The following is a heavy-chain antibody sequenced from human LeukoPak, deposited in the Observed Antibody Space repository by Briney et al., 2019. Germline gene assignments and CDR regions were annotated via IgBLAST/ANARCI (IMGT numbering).Heavy chain of an antibody. CDR3: ARLSSGSYYSYYYYYYGMDV. J-gene: IGHJ6*02. CDR2: IYYSGST. CDR1: GGSISSYY. D-gene: IGHD3-10*01. V-gene: IGHV4-59*08. Sequence: SETLSLTCTVSGGSISSYYWSWIRQPPGKGLERIGYIYYSGSTNYNPSLKSRVTISVDTSKNQFSLKLSSVTAADTAVYYCARLSSGSYYSYYYYYYGMDVWGQGTTVTVSS.